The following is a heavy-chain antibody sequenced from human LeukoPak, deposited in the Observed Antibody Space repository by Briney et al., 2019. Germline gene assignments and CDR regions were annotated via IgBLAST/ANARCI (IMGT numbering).Heavy chain of an antibody. CDR2: IYDSGST. V-gene: IGHV4-59*01. CDR3: ARVGGTNYYYYGMDV. J-gene: IGHJ6*02. D-gene: IGHD1-1*01. CDR1: GGSISSYY. Sequence: TSETLSLTWTVSGGSISSYYWSWLRQPPGKGLEWMGFIYDSGSTNYNPSLKSRVTISVDTSKNQFSLKLSSVTAADTAVYYCARVGGTNYYYYGMDVWGQGTTVTVSS.